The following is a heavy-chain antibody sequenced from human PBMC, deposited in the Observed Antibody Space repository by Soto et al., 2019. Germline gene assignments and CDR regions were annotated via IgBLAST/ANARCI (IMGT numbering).Heavy chain of an antibody. J-gene: IGHJ4*02. CDR2: ISSSSSYI. CDR1: GFTFSSYS. Sequence: GGSLRLSCAASGFTFSSYSMNWVRQALGKGLEWVSSISSSSSYIYYADSVKGRFTISRDNAKNSLYLQMNSLRAEDTAVYYCARDMYYYDSSGYSYWGQGTLVTVPS. D-gene: IGHD3-22*01. V-gene: IGHV3-21*01. CDR3: ARDMYYYDSSGYSY.